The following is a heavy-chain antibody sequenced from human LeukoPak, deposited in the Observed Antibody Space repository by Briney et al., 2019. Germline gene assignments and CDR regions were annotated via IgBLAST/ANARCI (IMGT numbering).Heavy chain of an antibody. CDR3: ARSPYDLLTGTTWHLFDY. Sequence: GGSLRLSCAASGFTFTRNSMSWVRQAPGKGLEWVSYISSSSRTIYYADSVRGRFTISRDNAKNSLYLQMNILRDEDTAVYYCARSPYDLLTGTTWHLFDYWGQGTVVAVSS. V-gene: IGHV3-48*02. CDR1: GFTFTRNS. D-gene: IGHD3-9*01. CDR2: ISSSSRTI. J-gene: IGHJ4*02.